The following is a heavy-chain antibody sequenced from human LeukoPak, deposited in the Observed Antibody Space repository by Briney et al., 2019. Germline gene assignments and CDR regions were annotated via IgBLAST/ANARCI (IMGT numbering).Heavy chain of an antibody. CDR3: ARADYYDSSAVDY. Sequence: SETLSLTCTVSGGSIRSSYYYWSWIRQHPGKGLEWIGYIYYSGSTYYNPSLKSRVTISVDTSKNQFSLKLSSVTAADTAVYYCARADYYDSSAVDYWGQGTLVTVSS. J-gene: IGHJ4*02. D-gene: IGHD3-22*01. CDR2: IYYSGST. CDR1: GGSIRSSYYY. V-gene: IGHV4-31*03.